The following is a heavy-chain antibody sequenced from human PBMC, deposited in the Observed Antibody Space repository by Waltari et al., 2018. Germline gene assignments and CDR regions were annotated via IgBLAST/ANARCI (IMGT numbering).Heavy chain of an antibody. J-gene: IGHJ6*02. Sequence: EVQLLESGGGLVQPGGSLRLSCAASGFTFTSYAMTWVRQAPGKGLEGVLSISGGDDSTYFAESVKGRFTISRDNSKNTLFLQMSGLRAEDTAMYYCAKDWSGGTCSNGCMDVWGQGTTVTVSS. V-gene: IGHV3-23*01. CDR2: ISGGDDST. CDR3: AKDWSGGTCSNGCMDV. CDR1: GFTFTSYA. D-gene: IGHD2-15*01.